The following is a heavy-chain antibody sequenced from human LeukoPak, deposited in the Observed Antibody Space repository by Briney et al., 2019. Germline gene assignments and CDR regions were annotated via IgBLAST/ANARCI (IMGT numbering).Heavy chain of an antibody. V-gene: IGHV1-8*03. CDR3: ARDSAYSSSWYDYYYYMDV. CDR2: MNPNSGNT. J-gene: IGHJ6*03. Sequence: ASVKVSCKASGYTFTSYDINWVRQATGQGLEWMGWMNPNSGNTGYAQKFQGRVTITRNTSISTAYMELRSLRSDDTAVYYCARDSAYSSSWYDYYYYMDVWGKGTTVTISS. CDR1: GYTFTSYD. D-gene: IGHD6-13*01.